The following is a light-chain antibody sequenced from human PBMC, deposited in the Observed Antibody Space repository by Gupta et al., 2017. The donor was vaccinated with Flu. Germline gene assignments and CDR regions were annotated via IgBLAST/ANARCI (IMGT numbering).Light chain of an antibody. J-gene: IGLJ2*01. CDR2: QDN. CDR3: QEWDSSTEEV. Sequence: PGQTANIPCSGDNWGNKNVCWYQVKPGQSPILVIYQDNRRPSGIPERFSGSNSGNIATLTISGTQAVDEADYFCQEWDSSTEEVFGGGTHLTVL. CDR1: NWGNKN. V-gene: IGLV3-1*01.